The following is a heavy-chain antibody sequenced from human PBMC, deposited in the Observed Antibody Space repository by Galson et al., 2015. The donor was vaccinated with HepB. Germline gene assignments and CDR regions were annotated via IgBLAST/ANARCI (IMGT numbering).Heavy chain of an antibody. CDR1: GFTFSSYA. J-gene: IGHJ4*02. CDR3: ARRALRGVGSPAGNYFDY. Sequence: SLRLSCAASGFTFSSYAMHWVRQAPGKGLEWVAVISYDGSNKYYADSVKGRFTISRDISKNTLYLQMNSLRAEDTAVYYCARRALRGVGSPAGNYFDYWGQGTLVTVSS. V-gene: IGHV3-30*04. D-gene: IGHD3-10*01. CDR2: ISYDGSNK.